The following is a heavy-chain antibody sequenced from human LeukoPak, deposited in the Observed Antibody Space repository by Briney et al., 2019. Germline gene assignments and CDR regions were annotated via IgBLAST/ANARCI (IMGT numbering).Heavy chain of an antibody. D-gene: IGHD4-17*01. CDR2: INSNSGGT. CDR3: VRAEVTTSFEY. CDR1: GYTFTDYY. V-gene: IGHV1-2*02. Sequence: ASVKVSCKASGYTFTDYYMHWVRQAPGQGLEWMGWINSNSGGTNYAQKFQGRVTMTRDTSISTAYMELSSLRSDDTAVYYCVRAEVTTSFEYWGQGTLVTVSS. J-gene: IGHJ4*02.